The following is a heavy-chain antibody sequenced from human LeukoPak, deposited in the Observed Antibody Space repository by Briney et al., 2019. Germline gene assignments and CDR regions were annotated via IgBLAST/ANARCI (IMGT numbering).Heavy chain of an antibody. CDR2: INPSGGSA. Sequence: ASVKVSCKASGYTFTSYCMHWVRQAPGQGHEYMGIINPSGGSASYAPKFQGRVTMTRDTSTSTFYMELSSLRSEDTAVYYCARDPGSSFPQNWFDPWGQGTLVTVSS. D-gene: IGHD3-10*01. V-gene: IGHV1-46*01. CDR1: GYTFTSYC. J-gene: IGHJ5*02. CDR3: ARDPGSSFPQNWFDP.